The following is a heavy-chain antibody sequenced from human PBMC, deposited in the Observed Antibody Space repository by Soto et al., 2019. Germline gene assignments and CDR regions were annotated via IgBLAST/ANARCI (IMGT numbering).Heavy chain of an antibody. CDR2: MNPNSGNT. Sequence: ASVKVSCKASGYTFTSYDINWVRQATGQGLGWMGWMNPNSGNTGYAQKFQGRVTMTRNTSIRTAYMELSSLRSEDTAVYYCARGIVVVPAAMNVAYYYYYMDVWGKGTTVTVSS. J-gene: IGHJ6*03. CDR1: GYTFTSYD. CDR3: ARGIVVVPAAMNVAYYYYYMDV. V-gene: IGHV1-8*01. D-gene: IGHD2-2*01.